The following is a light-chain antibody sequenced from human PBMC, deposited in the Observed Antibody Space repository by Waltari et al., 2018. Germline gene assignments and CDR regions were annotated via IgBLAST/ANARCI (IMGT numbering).Light chain of an antibody. CDR3: QKYVNLPAT. J-gene: IGKJ1*01. Sequence: EIVLTQSPSTLSLSPGERANLSCRASKSVGRFLAWYQQKPGQAPRLLIYHASIRATGIPDRFSGSGSGTDFSLTISGLEPEDFAVYYCQKYVNLPATFGQGTKVEIK. CDR1: KSVGRF. CDR2: HAS. V-gene: IGKV3-20*01.